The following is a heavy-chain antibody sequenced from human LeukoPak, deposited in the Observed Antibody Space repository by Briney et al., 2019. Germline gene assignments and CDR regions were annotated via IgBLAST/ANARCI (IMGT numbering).Heavy chain of an antibody. V-gene: IGHV1-2*06. J-gene: IGHJ6*02. CDR1: GYTFTGYY. CDR3: ARDLLHYDFWSGYHHYVMDV. CDR2: INPNSGGT. D-gene: IGHD3-3*01. Sequence: ASVQVSCKASGYTFTGYYMHWVRQAPGQGLEWMGRINPNSGGTNYAQKFQGRVTMTRDTSISTAYMELSRLRSDDTAVYYCARDLLHYDFWSGYHHYVMDVWGQGTTVTVS.